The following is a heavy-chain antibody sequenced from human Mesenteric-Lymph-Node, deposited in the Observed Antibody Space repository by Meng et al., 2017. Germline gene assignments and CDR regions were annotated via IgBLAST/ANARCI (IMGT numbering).Heavy chain of an antibody. CDR3: AKDVVAGIGAGALDV. J-gene: IGHJ3*01. CDR1: KFTFNTYA. CDR2: ISAGGYSR. Sequence: GGSLRLSCAASKFTFNTYAMTWVRQAPGKGLEWVSSISAGGYSRYYADSVRGRFTISRDNSKNTLDLQLDSLRAEDTAVYYCAKDVVAGIGAGALDVWGRGTMVTVSS. D-gene: IGHD6-19*01. V-gene: IGHV3-23*01.